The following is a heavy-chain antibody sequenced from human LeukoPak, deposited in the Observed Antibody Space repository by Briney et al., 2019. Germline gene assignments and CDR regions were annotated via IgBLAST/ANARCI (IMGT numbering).Heavy chain of an antibody. J-gene: IGHJ4*02. Sequence: GKSLRLSCAASGFTFSSYAMHWVRQAPGKGLEWVAFISSDGSNIYYADSVKGRFTISRDNAKNTLYLQMNSLRAEDTAVYYCAMGPYYYDSSGYYYWGQGTLVTVSS. V-gene: IGHV3-30-3*01. CDR3: AMGPYYYDSSGYYY. D-gene: IGHD3-22*01. CDR2: ISSDGSNI. CDR1: GFTFSSYA.